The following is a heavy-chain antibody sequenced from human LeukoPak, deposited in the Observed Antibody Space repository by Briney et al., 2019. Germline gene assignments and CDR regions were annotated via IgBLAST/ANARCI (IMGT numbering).Heavy chain of an antibody. CDR2: LSGSGGST. D-gene: IGHD2/OR15-2a*01. CDR1: GFTFSRFA. Sequence: GGSLRLSCAASGFTFSRFAMSWVRQAPGKGLEWVSGLSGSGGSTYYADSVKGRFTISRDNSKNTLYLHMNSLRVEDTAVYYCARDNMSHWFDPWGQGTLVTVSS. V-gene: IGHV3-23*01. CDR3: ARDNMSHWFDP. J-gene: IGHJ5*02.